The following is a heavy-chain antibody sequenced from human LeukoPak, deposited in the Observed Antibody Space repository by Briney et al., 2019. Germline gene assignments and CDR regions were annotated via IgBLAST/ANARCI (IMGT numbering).Heavy chain of an antibody. CDR2: ISGRGGST. J-gene: IGHJ4*02. CDR3: ANQDSSGYYLSGYFDY. CDR1: GFTFSSYA. D-gene: IGHD3-22*01. Sequence: GGSLRLSCAASGFTFSSYAMSCVRQAPGEGLEWVSAISGRGGSTYYADSVKGRFTISRDNSKNTLYLQMDSLRAEDTAVYYCANQDSSGYYLSGYFDYWGQGTLVTVSS. V-gene: IGHV3-23*01.